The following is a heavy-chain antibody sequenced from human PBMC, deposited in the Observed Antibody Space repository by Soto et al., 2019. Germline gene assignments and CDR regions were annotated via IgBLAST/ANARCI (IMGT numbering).Heavy chain of an antibody. Sequence: QVQLVESGGGVIQPGRSLRLSCAASGFTFSSYGMHWVRQAPGKGLEWVAVISYDGSNKYYADSVKGRFTISRDNSKNTLYLQMNSLRAEDTAVYYCAKTYLKAWYNWFDPWGQGTLVTVSS. CDR1: GFTFSSYG. D-gene: IGHD2-15*01. J-gene: IGHJ5*02. CDR2: ISYDGSNK. CDR3: AKTYLKAWYNWFDP. V-gene: IGHV3-30*18.